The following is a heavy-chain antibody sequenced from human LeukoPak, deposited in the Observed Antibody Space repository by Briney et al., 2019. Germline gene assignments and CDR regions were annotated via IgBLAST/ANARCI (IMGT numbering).Heavy chain of an antibody. CDR1: GYTFTSYA. J-gene: IGHJ5*02. D-gene: IGHD2/OR15-2a*01. CDR3: ARLSVFLPFDP. CDR2: INAGNGNT. V-gene: IGHV1-3*01. Sequence: VASVKVSCKASGYTFTSYAMHWVRQAPGQRLEWMGWINAGNGNTKYSQKFQGRVTITRDTSASTAYMELSSLRSEDTAVYYCARLSVFLPFDPWAQGTLVTVSS.